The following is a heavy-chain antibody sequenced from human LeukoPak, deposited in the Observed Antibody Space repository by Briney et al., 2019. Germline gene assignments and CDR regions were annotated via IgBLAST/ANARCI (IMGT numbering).Heavy chain of an antibody. D-gene: IGHD1-26*01. Sequence: GGSLRLSCAASGFTFSSYGIHWVRQAPGKGLEWVAFIRYDGSNKYYADSVKGRFTISRDNSKNTLYLQMNSLRAEDTAVYYCAKDLSGDYSQTWYFDYWGQGTLVTVSS. J-gene: IGHJ4*02. CDR1: GFTFSSYG. CDR3: AKDLSGDYSQTWYFDY. V-gene: IGHV3-30*02. CDR2: IRYDGSNK.